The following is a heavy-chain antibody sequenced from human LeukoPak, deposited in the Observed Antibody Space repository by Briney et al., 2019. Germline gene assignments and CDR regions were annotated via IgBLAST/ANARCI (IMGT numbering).Heavy chain of an antibody. V-gene: IGHV3-23*01. J-gene: IGHJ4*02. CDR1: GFTFSTYA. CDR3: AKEGLRFFDF. CDR2: ISAGGGSS. D-gene: IGHD5-12*01. Sequence: GGSLRLSCAASGFTFSTYAMSWVRQAPGKGLEWVSPISAGGGSSYYADSVKGRFTISRDNSKRTLYLQMNSLRSEDTAVYYCAKEGLRFFDFWGQGTLVTVSS.